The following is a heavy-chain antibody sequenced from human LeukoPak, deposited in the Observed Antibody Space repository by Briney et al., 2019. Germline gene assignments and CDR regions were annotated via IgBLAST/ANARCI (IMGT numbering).Heavy chain of an antibody. Sequence: SGPALVKPIQTLTLTCTFSGFSLSTSGMCVSWIRQPPGKALEWLARIDWDDDKYYSTSLKTRLTISKDTSKNQVVLTMTNMDPVDTATYYCARSISDSSGYYYPDYWGQGTLVTVSS. J-gene: IGHJ4*02. CDR2: IDWDDDK. V-gene: IGHV2-70*11. CDR3: ARSISDSSGYYYPDY. D-gene: IGHD3-22*01. CDR1: GFSLSTSGMC.